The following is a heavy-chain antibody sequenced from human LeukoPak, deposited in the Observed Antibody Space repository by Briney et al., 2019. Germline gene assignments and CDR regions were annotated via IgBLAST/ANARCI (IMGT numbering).Heavy chain of an antibody. CDR2: TRSSDAGT. D-gene: IGHD2-21*01. CDR1: GLPLSSYA. J-gene: IGHJ4*02. CDR3: ARAPVTSCRGAYCYPFDY. Sequence: GGSLRLSCAAFGLPLSSYAMSWVRQAPGKGLEWVSATRSSDAGTYHADSVRGWFTISRDNSKNTLYLQMNSLRVEDAAVYYCARAPVTSCRGAYCYPFDYWGQGTLVTVSS. V-gene: IGHV3-23*01.